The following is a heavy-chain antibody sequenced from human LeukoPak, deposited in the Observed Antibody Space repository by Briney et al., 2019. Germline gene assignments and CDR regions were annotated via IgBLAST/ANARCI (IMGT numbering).Heavy chain of an antibody. J-gene: IGHJ4*02. CDR2: ISGSGGST. CDR3: AKGPKDGCHSI. Sequence: GGSLRLSCAASGFTFSSYEMNWVRQAPGKGLEWVSAISGSGGSTYYADSVKGRFTISRDNSKNTMYLQMNSLRVEDTAVYYCAKGPKDGCHSIWGQGSLVTVSS. V-gene: IGHV3-23*01. CDR1: GFTFSSYE. D-gene: IGHD2-15*01.